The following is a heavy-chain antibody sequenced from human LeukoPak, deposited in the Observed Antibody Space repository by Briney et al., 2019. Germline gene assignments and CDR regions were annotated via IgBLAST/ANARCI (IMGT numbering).Heavy chain of an antibody. CDR3: ARHPGVEYYYDSSGFYY. CDR2: ISAYNGNT. D-gene: IGHD3-22*01. CDR1: GYTFTSYG. Sequence: GASVKVSCKASGYTFTSYGISWVRQAPGQGLEWMGWISAYNGNTNYAQKLQGRVTMTTDTSTSTAYMELRSLRSDDTAVYYCARHPGVEYYYDSSGFYYWGQGTLVTVYS. J-gene: IGHJ4*02. V-gene: IGHV1-18*01.